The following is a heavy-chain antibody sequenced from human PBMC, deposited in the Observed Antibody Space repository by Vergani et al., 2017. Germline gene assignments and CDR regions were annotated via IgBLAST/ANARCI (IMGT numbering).Heavy chain of an antibody. CDR1: GGSITSSSYY. V-gene: IGHV4-39*01. D-gene: IGHD3-9*01. J-gene: IGHJ4*02. Sequence: QLHLQESGPGLVKPSETLSLTCTVSGGSITSSSYYWGWIRQPPGKGLEWIGNIYHSGGAYYNPSLKGRVTLSVATSKNQFSLEVTSVTAADTAIYFCARTESFILRYFHGALWGQGTLVTVSS. CDR3: ARTESFILRYFHGAL. CDR2: IYHSGGA.